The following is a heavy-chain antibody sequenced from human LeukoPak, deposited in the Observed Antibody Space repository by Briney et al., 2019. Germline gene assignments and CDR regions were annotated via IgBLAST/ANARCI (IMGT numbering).Heavy chain of an antibody. V-gene: IGHV1-69*01. Sequence: GASVKVSCKASGGTFSSYAISWVRQAPGQGLEWMGGIIPIFGTANYAQKFQGRVTITADESTSTAYMELSSLRSEDTAVYYCASCPNYDFWSGYENWFDPWGQGTLVTVSS. D-gene: IGHD3-3*01. CDR2: IIPIFGTA. CDR3: ASCPNYDFWSGYENWFDP. J-gene: IGHJ5*02. CDR1: GGTFSSYA.